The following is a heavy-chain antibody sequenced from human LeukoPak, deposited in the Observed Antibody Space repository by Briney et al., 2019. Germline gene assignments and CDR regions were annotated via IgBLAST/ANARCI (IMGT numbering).Heavy chain of an antibody. CDR1: GFTFSSYG. CDR3: ARDGEDCSSTSCYPDY. CDR2: IWYDGSNK. V-gene: IGHV3-33*01. J-gene: IGHJ4*02. D-gene: IGHD2-2*01. Sequence: GRPLRLSCAAPGFTFSSYGMHWVGQAPGKGLEWVAVIWYDGSNKYYADSVKGRFTISRDNSKNTLYLQMNSLRAEDTAVYYCARDGEDCSSTSCYPDYWGQGTLVTVSS.